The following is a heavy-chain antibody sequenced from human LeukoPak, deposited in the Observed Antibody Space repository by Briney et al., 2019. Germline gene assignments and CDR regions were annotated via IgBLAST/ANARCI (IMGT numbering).Heavy chain of an antibody. D-gene: IGHD6-13*01. J-gene: IGHJ6*03. Sequence: PSETLSLTCTVSGGSISSHYWSWIRQPPGKGLEWIGYIYYSGSTNYNPSLKSRVTISVDTSKNQFSLKLSSVTAADTAVYYCARVISSWGYYYYMDVWGKGTTVTVSS. CDR1: GGSISSHY. V-gene: IGHV4-59*11. CDR3: ARVISSWGYYYYMDV. CDR2: IYYSGST.